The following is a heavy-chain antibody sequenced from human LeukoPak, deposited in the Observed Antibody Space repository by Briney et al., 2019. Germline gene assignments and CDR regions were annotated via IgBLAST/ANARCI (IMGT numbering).Heavy chain of an antibody. V-gene: IGHV1-69*05. J-gene: IGHJ3*02. CDR1: GGTFSSYA. D-gene: IGHD2-2*01. CDR2: IIPIFGTA. CDR3: ARRRPYCSSTSCQRRNAFDI. Sequence: GASVKVSCKASGGTFSSYAISWVRQAPGQGLEWMGGIIPIFGTANYAQKFQGRVTITRNTSISTAYMELSSLRSEDTAVYYCARRRPYCSSTSCQRRNAFDIWGQGTMVTVSS.